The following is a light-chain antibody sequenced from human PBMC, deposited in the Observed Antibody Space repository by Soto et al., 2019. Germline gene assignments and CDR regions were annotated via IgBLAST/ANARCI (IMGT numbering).Light chain of an antibody. V-gene: IGKV3-20*01. CDR2: GAS. CDR1: QSILSSY. Sequence: EIVLTRSPGTLSLSPGESATLSCRASQSILSSYLAWYQQKRGQSPRLLIYGASSRATGIPDRFSGDGSGTDFTLKISGLEPEDFAVYYCQQYALSPLTFGGGTKVEI. CDR3: QQYALSPLT. J-gene: IGKJ4*01.